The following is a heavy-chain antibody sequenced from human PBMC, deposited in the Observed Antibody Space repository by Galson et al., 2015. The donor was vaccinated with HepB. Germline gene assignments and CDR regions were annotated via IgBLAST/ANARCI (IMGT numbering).Heavy chain of an antibody. Sequence: SLRLSCAASGFTFSSYAMSWVRQGPGKGLEWVSVISSSDSIPYYADSVKGRFTISRDNSKNTVYLQMNSLRTVDTGVYYCAKVATTPVWAFDIWGQGTMVTVSS. J-gene: IGHJ3*02. CDR2: ISSSDSIP. V-gene: IGHV3-23*01. CDR1: GFTFSSYA. CDR3: AKVATTPVWAFDI. D-gene: IGHD5-12*01.